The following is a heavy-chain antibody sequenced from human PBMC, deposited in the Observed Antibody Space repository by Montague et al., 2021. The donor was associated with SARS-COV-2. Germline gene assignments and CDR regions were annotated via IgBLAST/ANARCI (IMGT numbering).Heavy chain of an antibody. D-gene: IGHD6-13*01. CDR1: GFTFTNYD. J-gene: IGHJ6*02. CDR3: ARDPGYWNSGSWYDIYYGMDV. Sequence: SLRLSCAASGFTFTNYDMSWVRQAPGKGLEWVSFICSSGGIIYYADSAKGRFTISRDIAKNSLYLQMNSLRAEDTAVYYCARDPGYWNSGSWYDIYYGMDVWGPGTTVTVSS. V-gene: IGHV3-11*04. CDR2: ICSSGGII.